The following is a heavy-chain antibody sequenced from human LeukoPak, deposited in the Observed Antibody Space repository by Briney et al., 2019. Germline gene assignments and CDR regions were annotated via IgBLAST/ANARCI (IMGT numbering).Heavy chain of an antibody. D-gene: IGHD3-22*01. Sequence: ASVKVSCKASGGTFSSYAISWVRQAPGQGLEWMGIINPSGGSTTYAQKFQGRVTMTRDTSTSTVYMELSSLRSEDTAMYYRARPDDSSGYYPFDYWGQGTLVTVSS. V-gene: IGHV1-46*01. CDR1: GGTFSSYA. J-gene: IGHJ4*02. CDR2: INPSGGST. CDR3: ARPDDSSGYYPFDY.